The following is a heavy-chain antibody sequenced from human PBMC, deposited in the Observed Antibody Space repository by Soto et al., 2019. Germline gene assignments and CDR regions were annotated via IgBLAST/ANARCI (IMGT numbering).Heavy chain of an antibody. CDR2: ISNDENIK. Sequence: GGSLRLSCVASGFNFGNFGMHWVRQAPGKGLEWLTVISNDENIKQDSVRGRFAIARDNSKNTLYLHLTSLRAEDTAIYYCARGFCGVLDYWGQGTLVTVPS. V-gene: IGHV3-33*01. CDR3: ARGFCGVLDY. CDR1: GFNFGNFG. D-gene: IGHD2-21*01. J-gene: IGHJ4*02.